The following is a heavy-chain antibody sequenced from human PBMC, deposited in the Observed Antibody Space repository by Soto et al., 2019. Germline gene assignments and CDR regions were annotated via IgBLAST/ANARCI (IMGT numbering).Heavy chain of an antibody. D-gene: IGHD6-19*01. CDR3: AHRRGSGWYFDY. V-gene: IGHV2-5*02. CDR2: IYWDDDR. Sequence: SGPTLVNPTQTLTLTCSFSGFSLTAIRVGVAWIRQPPGKALEWLAIIYWDDDRRYSPSLKTRLAITKDTSKNQVVLRMTNLDPGDTATYYCAHRRGSGWYFDYWGQGTLVTVSS. J-gene: IGHJ4*02. CDR1: GFSLTAIRVG.